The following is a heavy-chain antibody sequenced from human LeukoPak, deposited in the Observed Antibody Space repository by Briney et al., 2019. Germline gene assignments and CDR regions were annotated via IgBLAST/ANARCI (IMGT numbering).Heavy chain of an antibody. D-gene: IGHD2-21*02. V-gene: IGHV1-46*01. CDR3: ARDLDVVVTAIRYYGVDV. J-gene: IGHJ6*02. CDR2: INPSGGST. CDR1: GYTFTSYY. Sequence: ASVKVSCKSSGYTFTSYYKHWVRHAPGQGLEWMGIINPSGGSTSYAQKFQGRVTMTRDTSTSTVYMELSSLRSEDTAVYYCARDLDVVVTAIRYYGVDVWGQGTTVTVSS.